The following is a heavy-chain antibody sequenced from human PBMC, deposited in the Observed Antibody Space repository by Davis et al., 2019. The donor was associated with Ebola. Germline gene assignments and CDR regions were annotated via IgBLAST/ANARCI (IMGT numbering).Heavy chain of an antibody. CDR1: GYTLTELS. Sequence: ASVKVSCKVSGYTLTELSMHWVRQAPGKGLEWMGGFDPEDGETIYAQKFQGRVTMTEDTSTDTAYMELSSLRSGDTAVYYCATDPPRIQIRGLVVVAARRALVYWGQGTLVTVSS. J-gene: IGHJ4*02. V-gene: IGHV1-24*01. CDR3: ATDPPRIQIRGLVVVAARRALVY. D-gene: IGHD2-15*01. CDR2: FDPEDGET.